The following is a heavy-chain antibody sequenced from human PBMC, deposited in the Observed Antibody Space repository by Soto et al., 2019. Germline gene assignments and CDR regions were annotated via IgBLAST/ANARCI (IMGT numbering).Heavy chain of an antibody. CDR3: ARVAGAGYSSGWYSPRRGYYYYYYGMDV. V-gene: IGHV4-34*01. CDR1: GGSFSGYY. J-gene: IGHJ6*02. Sequence: WETLSLTCAVYGGSFSGYYWSWIRQPPGKGLEWIGEINHSGSTNYNPSLKSRVTISVDTSKNQFSLKLSSVTAADTAVYYCARVAGAGYSSGWYSPRRGYYYYYYGMDVWGQGTTVTVFS. D-gene: IGHD6-19*01. CDR2: INHSGST.